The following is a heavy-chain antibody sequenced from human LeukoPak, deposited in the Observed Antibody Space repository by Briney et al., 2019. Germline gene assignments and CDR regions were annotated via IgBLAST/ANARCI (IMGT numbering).Heavy chain of an antibody. J-gene: IGHJ4*02. CDR3: ARDSATVVDY. V-gene: IGHV1-18*01. CDR1: GGTFSSYA. CDR2: ISAYNGNT. Sequence: GASVKVSCKASGGTFSSYAISWVRQAPGQGLEWMGWISAYNGNTNYAQKLQGRVTMTTDTSTSTAYMELRSLRSDDTAVYYCARDSATVVDYWGQGTLVTVSS. D-gene: IGHD4-23*01.